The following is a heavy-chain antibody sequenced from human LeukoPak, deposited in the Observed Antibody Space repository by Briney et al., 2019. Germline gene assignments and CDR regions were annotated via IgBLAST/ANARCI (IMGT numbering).Heavy chain of an antibody. V-gene: IGHV3-7*03. D-gene: IGHD3-9*01. CDR2: IKQDGSEK. CDR3: AGGTGFIIKD. J-gene: IGHJ4*02. Sequence: AGGSLRLSCAASGFTFSNAWMNWVRRAPGKGLEWVANIKQDGSEKNYVDSVKGRFTISRDNAKNSLYLQMNNLRVEDTAMYYCAGGTGFIIKDWGQGTLVTVSS. CDR1: GFTFSNAW.